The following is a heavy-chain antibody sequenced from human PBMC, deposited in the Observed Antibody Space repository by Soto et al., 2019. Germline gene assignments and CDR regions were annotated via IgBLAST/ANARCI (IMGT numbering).Heavy chain of an antibody. CDR1: GDSITNFH. CDR3: AAYDSEGYFEY. D-gene: IGHD3-9*01. J-gene: IGHJ4*02. CDR2: VYFSGST. V-gene: IGHV4-59*03. Sequence: SSATLSLTCSVFGDSITNFHGSWIRQPPGKGLEWIGYVYFSGSTKYNPSLKSRVIMSIDTSKNEFSLKLTSVTAADSAAYFCAAYDSEGYFEYWGQGALVTVSS.